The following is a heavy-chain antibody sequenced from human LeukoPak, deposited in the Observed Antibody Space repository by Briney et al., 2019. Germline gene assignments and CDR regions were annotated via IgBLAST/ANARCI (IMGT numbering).Heavy chain of an antibody. V-gene: IGHV3-23*01. CDR2: LSGNGAKT. CDR3: AKDLHWGLDS. CDR1: GFIFSTYG. Sequence: PGGSLRLSCAASGFIFSTYGMSWVRQAPGKGLEWVSALSGNGAKTYYRDSVEGRFTISRDNSKNTLYLQMNSLRAGDTAVYYCAKDLHWGLDSWGQGTLVTVSS. D-gene: IGHD7-27*01. J-gene: IGHJ5*01.